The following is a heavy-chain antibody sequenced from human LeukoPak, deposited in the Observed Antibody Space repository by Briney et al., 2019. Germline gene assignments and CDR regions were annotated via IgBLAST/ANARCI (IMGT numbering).Heavy chain of an antibody. D-gene: IGHD3-3*01. J-gene: IGHJ4*02. V-gene: IGHV1-69*13. CDR2: IIPIFGTA. Sequence: SVKVSCKASGGTFSSYAISWVRQAPGQGLEWMGGIIPIFGTANYAQKFQGRVTITADESTSTAYMELSSLRSEDTAVYYCASPVGPWSGYYWYFDYWGQGTLVTVSS. CDR3: ASPVGPWSGYYWYFDY. CDR1: GGTFSSYA.